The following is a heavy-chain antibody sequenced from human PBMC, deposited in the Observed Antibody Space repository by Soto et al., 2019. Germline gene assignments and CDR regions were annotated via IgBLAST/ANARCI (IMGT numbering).Heavy chain of an antibody. Sequence: GASVKVSCKASGYTFSNYCIRWVLQAPGQGLEWMGWISAYNGNIRFAQKVQGRVTMTTGTFTRKAYIGLRSLRSDDTAVYYGARDPPGGGAEMFGLWGQGTLVTVSS. J-gene: IGHJ4*02. CDR1: GYTFSNYC. CDR3: ARDPPGGGAEMFGL. V-gene: IGHV1-18*01. CDR2: ISAYNGNI. D-gene: IGHD3-16*01.